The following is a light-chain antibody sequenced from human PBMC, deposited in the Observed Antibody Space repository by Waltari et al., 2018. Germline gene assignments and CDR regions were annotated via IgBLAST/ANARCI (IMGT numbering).Light chain of an antibody. J-gene: IGKJ3*01. CDR3: MQALQTPFA. Sequence: DIVMTQSPLSLPVTPGEPASISCRSSQSLLHNNGYNYLNWYLQKPGQSPQLLIYLGSHQASGVPDRFSGSGSGTDFTLKISRVEAEDVGVYYCMQALQTPFAFGPGTKVDIK. CDR1: QSLLHNNGYNY. V-gene: IGKV2-28*01. CDR2: LGS.